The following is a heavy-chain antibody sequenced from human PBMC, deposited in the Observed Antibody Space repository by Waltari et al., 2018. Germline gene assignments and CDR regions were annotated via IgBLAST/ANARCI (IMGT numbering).Heavy chain of an antibody. D-gene: IGHD6-13*01. Sequence: EVQVVESGGGLVQPGGSLTLACATSGLTFSGSTIHWVRQTSGKGLEWIGRIRSKPNNYATRYTASVEGRFTISRDDSENTAYLQMSSLMTEDTAVYYCTGGAVTGTDFWGQGTLVTVSS. CDR1: GLTFSGST. CDR3: TGGAVTGTDF. CDR2: IRSKPNNYAT. V-gene: IGHV3-73*01. J-gene: IGHJ4*02.